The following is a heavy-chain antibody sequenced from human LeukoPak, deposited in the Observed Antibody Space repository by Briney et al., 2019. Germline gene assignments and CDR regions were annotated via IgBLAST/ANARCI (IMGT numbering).Heavy chain of an antibody. V-gene: IGHV4-4*07. D-gene: IGHD6-13*01. J-gene: IGHJ5*02. Sequence: SETLSLTCTVSGGSISSYYWSWIRQLAGKGLEWIGRIYTSGSTNYNPSLKSRVTMPVDTSKNQFSLKLSSVTAADTAVYYCAREVLLAAAGRWFDPWGQGTLVTVSS. CDR3: AREVLLAAAGRWFDP. CDR2: IYTSGST. CDR1: GGSISSYY.